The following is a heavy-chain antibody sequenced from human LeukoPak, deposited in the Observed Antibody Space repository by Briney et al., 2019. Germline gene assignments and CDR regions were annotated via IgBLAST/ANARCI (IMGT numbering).Heavy chain of an antibody. CDR3: ARGALRYFDWLQPLDY. D-gene: IGHD3-9*01. J-gene: IGHJ4*02. V-gene: IGHV3-30*04. CDR1: GFTFSSYA. Sequence: PGRSLRLSCAASGFTFSSYAMHWVRRAPGKGLEWVAVISYDGSNKYYADSVKGQFTISRDNSKNTLYLQMDSLRAEDTAVYYCARGALRYFDWLQPLDYWGQGTLVTVSS. CDR2: ISYDGSNK.